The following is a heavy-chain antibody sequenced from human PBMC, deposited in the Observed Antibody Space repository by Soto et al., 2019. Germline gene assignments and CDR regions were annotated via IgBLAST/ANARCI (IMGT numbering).Heavy chain of an antibody. Sequence: PSETLSLTCTVSGGSISSGNYYWSWIRQPPGKGLEWIGFISYSGTTHYSASLRSRVSISVDTSKNQFSLDLSSVTAADTAVYYFATMGTPVTGLYYFDYWGQGTLVTAPQ. J-gene: IGHJ4*02. D-gene: IGHD4-17*01. CDR2: ISYSGTT. V-gene: IGHV4-30-4*01. CDR3: ATMGTPVTGLYYFDY. CDR1: GGSISSGNYY.